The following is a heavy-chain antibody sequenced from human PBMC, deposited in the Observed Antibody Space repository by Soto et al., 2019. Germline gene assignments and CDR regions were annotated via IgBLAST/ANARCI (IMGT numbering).Heavy chain of an antibody. CDR3: ARGVLDYDILTGYRGYYYYGMDV. J-gene: IGHJ6*02. D-gene: IGHD3-9*01. CDR2: IIPIFGTA. Sequence: QVQLVQSGAEVQKPGSSVKVSCKASGGTFSSYAISWVRQAPGQGLEWMGGIIPIFGTANYAQKFQGRVTITADESTSTAYMELSSLRSEDTAVYYCARGVLDYDILTGYRGYYYYGMDVWGQGTTVTVSS. V-gene: IGHV1-69*01. CDR1: GGTFSSYA.